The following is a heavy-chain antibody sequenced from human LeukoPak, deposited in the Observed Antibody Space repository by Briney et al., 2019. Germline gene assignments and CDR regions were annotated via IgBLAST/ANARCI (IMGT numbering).Heavy chain of an antibody. D-gene: IGHD3-10*01. CDR1: GLTLSSYA. V-gene: IGHV3-23*01. CDR3: AKQVYYGSGSFDI. Sequence: GGSLRLSCAASGLTLSSYAVSWVRQAPGKGLEWVSVISSGGNYKYYADSVKGRFTISRDNSKNTLYLQMNSLRAEDTAVYYCAKQVYYGSGSFDIWGQGTMVTVSS. J-gene: IGHJ3*02. CDR2: ISSGGNYK.